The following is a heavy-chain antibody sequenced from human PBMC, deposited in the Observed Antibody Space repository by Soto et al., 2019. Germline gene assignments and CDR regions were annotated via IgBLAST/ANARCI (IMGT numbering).Heavy chain of an antibody. V-gene: IGHV3-30-3*01. CDR3: ARASGHIYATLHGPFDH. CDR1: GFTFNRHP. D-gene: IGHD2-8*01. CDR2: ISHDGNNK. Sequence: QAGGSLSLSCAASGFTFNRHPLHWVRQAPGKGLEWVAVISHDGNNKYYADSVKGRFTISRDNSMNMLYLQMHGLRTEDTAIFYCARASGHIYATLHGPFDHWGQGALVTVSS. J-gene: IGHJ4*02.